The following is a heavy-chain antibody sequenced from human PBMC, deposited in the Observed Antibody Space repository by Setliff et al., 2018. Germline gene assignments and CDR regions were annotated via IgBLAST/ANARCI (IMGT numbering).Heavy chain of an antibody. Sequence: SETLSLTCTVSGGSISSSSYYWGWIRQPPGKGLEWIGSIYYSGSTYYNPSLKSRVTISVDTSKDQFSLKLSSVTAADTAVYYCARGYSGYDYLKPFDYWGQGTLVTVSS. J-gene: IGHJ4*02. CDR3: ARGYSGYDYLKPFDY. D-gene: IGHD5-12*01. V-gene: IGHV4-39*01. CDR2: IYYSGST. CDR1: GGSISSSSYY.